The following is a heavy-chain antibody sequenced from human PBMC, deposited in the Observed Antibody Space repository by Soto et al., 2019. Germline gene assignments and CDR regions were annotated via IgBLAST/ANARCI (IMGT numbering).Heavy chain of an antibody. Sequence: EVQLVESGGRLVQPGRSLRLSCAASGFTFDDYAIHWVRQAPGKGLEWVSGISWNGDATGYADSVQGRFIISRDNAKNSLYLQMNSLRNEDTAIYYCANLPLYGSGFDCWGQGTLVTVSS. CDR1: GFTFDDYA. J-gene: IGHJ4*02. CDR2: ISWNGDAT. V-gene: IGHV3-9*01. D-gene: IGHD3-10*01. CDR3: ANLPLYGSGFDC.